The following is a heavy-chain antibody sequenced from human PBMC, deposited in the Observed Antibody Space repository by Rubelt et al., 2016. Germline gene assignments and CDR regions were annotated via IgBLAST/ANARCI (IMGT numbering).Heavy chain of an antibody. CDR3: AKVKEAGYGGTPRWYVDL. D-gene: IGHD4-23*01. V-gene: IGHV3-66*01. CDR2: IYSGGST. Sequence: EVQLVESGGGLVQPGGSLRLSCAASGFTVSSNYMSWVRQAPGKELEWVSVIYSGGSTYYADSVKGRFTISRDNSKNTLYLQMNSLRAEDTAVYYCAKVKEAGYGGTPRWYVDLWGRGTLVTVSS. J-gene: IGHJ2*01. CDR1: GFTVSSNY.